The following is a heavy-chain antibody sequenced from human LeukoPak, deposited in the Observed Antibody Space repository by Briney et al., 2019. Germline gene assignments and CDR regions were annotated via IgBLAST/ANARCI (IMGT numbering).Heavy chain of an antibody. CDR1: GYTFTGYY. CDR2: INPNSGGT. Sequence: ASVKVSCKASGYTFTGYYMHRVRQAPGQEVEGMGWINPNSGGTNYAQKLQGRVTMTRDTSISTAYMELSRLRSDDTAVYYCARQDAFDIWGQGTMVTVSS. V-gene: IGHV1-2*02. CDR3: ARQDAFDI. J-gene: IGHJ3*02.